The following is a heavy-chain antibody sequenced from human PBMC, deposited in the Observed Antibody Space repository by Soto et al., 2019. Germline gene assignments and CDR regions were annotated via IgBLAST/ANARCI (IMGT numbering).Heavy chain of an antibody. CDR1: GYSFIGYG. J-gene: IGHJ4*02. CDR2: ISGYNGDT. D-gene: IGHD6-19*01. Sequence: ASVKVSFKTSGYSFIGYGISWVRQAPGQGLEWMGWISGYNGDTKFAPEFQGRVSMTTDTSASTAYLELRSLRSDDTAVYYCARDSALFSSDKHFDHWGQGTLVTVSS. CDR3: ARDSALFSSDKHFDH. V-gene: IGHV1-18*01.